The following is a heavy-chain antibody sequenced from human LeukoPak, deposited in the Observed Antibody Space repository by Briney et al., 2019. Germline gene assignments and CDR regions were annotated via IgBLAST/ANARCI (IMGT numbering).Heavy chain of an antibody. J-gene: IGHJ2*01. D-gene: IGHD1-26*01. CDR2: ISYHGIDK. V-gene: IGHV3-30-3*01. CDR3: AKDRTVGASYWYFDL. CDR1: GFTFSSYA. Sequence: GRSLRLSCAASGFTFSSYAMHWVRQAPGKGLEWVAVISYHGIDKFYADSVKGRFTISRDNSKNTLYLQMNSLRAEDTAVYYCAKDRTVGASYWYFDLWGRGTLVTVSS.